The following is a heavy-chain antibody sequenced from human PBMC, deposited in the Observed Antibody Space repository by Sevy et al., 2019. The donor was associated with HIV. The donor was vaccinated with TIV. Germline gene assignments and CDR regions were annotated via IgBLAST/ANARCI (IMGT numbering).Heavy chain of an antibody. V-gene: IGHV3-7*01. CDR1: GFTFSSYW. Sequence: GGSLRLSCAASGFTFSSYWMSWVRQAPGKGLEWVANIKQDGSEKYYVDSVKGRFTISRDNAKNSLYLQMNSLRAEDTAVYYCRGYSSSSGKTVFDYWGQGTLVTVSS. D-gene: IGHD6-6*01. CDR3: RGYSSSSGKTVFDY. J-gene: IGHJ4*02. CDR2: IKQDGSEK.